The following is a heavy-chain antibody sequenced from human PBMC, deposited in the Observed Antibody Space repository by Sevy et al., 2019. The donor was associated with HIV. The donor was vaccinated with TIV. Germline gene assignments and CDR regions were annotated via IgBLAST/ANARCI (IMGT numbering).Heavy chain of an antibody. CDR3: VKEGGGEGGDH. CDR2: IQYDGSNK. CDR1: GFSYSSYG. V-gene: IGHV3-30*02. D-gene: IGHD2-21*01. J-gene: IGHJ4*02. Sequence: GGSLRLSCAASGFSYSSYGMHWVRQAPGKGLEWVAYIQYDGSNKDYADSVKGRFTISRDNSKNTLDLQMNSLRVEDTAVYYCVKEGGGEGGDHWGQGTLVTASS.